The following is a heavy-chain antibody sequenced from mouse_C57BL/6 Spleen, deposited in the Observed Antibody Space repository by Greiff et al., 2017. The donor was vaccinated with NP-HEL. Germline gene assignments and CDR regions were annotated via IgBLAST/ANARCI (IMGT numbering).Heavy chain of an antibody. Sequence: EVMLVESGGGLVQPGGSLSFSCAASGFTFTDYYMSWVRQPPGKALEWLGFIRNKANGYTTEYSASVKGRFTISRDNSQSILYLQMNALRAEDSATYYCARSPYWSFDYWGQGTTLTVSS. V-gene: IGHV7-3*01. D-gene: IGHD2-10*01. J-gene: IGHJ2*01. CDR2: IRNKANGYTT. CDR1: GFTFTDYY. CDR3: ARSPYWSFDY.